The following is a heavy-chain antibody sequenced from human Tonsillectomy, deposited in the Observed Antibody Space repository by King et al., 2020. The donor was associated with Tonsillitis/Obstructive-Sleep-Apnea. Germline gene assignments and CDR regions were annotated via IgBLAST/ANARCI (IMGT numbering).Heavy chain of an antibody. CDR1: GYTFTSYD. D-gene: IGHD3-3*01. CDR3: ARATYYDFWSGYPGYYYYMDV. Sequence: QLVQSGAEVKKPGASVKVSCKASGYTFTSYDINWVRQATGQGLEWMGWMNPNSGNTGYAQKFQGRVTMTRNTSISTAYMELSSLRSEDTAVYYCARATYYDFWSGYPGYYYYMDVWGKGTTVTVSS. J-gene: IGHJ6*03. V-gene: IGHV1-8*01. CDR2: MNPNSGNT.